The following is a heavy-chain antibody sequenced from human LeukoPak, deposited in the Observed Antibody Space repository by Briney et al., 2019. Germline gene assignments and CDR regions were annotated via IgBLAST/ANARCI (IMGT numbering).Heavy chain of an antibody. CDR2: IKRDGTAK. D-gene: IGHD2-8*01. V-gene: IGHV3-7*02. J-gene: IGHJ4*02. CDR1: GFTFSTYW. Sequence: GGSLRLSCAASGFTFSTYWMTWVRQAPGKGLEWVANIKRDGTAKNYVDSVWGRFTISRDNAKNTLYLQMNSLRAEDTAVYYCARVDEGRNGVTVGYWGQGTLVTVSS. CDR3: ARVDEGRNGVTVGY.